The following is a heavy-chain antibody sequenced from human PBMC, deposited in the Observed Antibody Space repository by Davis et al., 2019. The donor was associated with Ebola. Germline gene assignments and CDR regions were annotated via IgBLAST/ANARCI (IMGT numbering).Heavy chain of an antibody. CDR3: ARGDSYYDPGGYYAGPEAPDH. Sequence: MPSETLSLTCAVYGGSFSGYYWSWIRQPPGKGLEWIGEINHSGSTNYNPSLTSRVTISVDTSKNQFSLKLSSVTAADTAVYYCARGDSYYDPGGYYAGPEAPDHWGQGTLVSVSS. V-gene: IGHV4-34*01. D-gene: IGHD3-22*01. CDR1: GGSFSGYY. J-gene: IGHJ4*02. CDR2: INHSGST.